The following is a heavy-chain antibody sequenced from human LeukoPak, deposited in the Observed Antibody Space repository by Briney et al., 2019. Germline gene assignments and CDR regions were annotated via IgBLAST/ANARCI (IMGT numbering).Heavy chain of an antibody. V-gene: IGHV4-39*07. CDR3: ARAAFDIVVGPNWFDP. J-gene: IGHJ5*02. Sequence: PSETLSLTCTVSGGSISSSSYYWGWIRQPPGKGLEWIGSIYYSGSTYYNPSLKSRVTISVDTSKNQFSLKLSSVTAADTAVYYCARAAFDIVVGPNWFDPWGQGTLVTVSS. D-gene: IGHD2-2*01. CDR1: GGSISSSSYY. CDR2: IYYSGST.